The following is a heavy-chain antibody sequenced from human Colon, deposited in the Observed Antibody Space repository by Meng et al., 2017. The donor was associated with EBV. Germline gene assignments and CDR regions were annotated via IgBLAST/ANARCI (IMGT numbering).Heavy chain of an antibody. J-gene: IGHJ4*02. V-gene: IGHV4-4*02. D-gene: IGHD2-21*02. CDR2: IYHSGST. Sequence: QVQLAGSGPGLVKSSGTLSPTWAVSGGSLSSRNWWSWVRQPPGKGLEWIGEIYHSGSTNYNPSLKSRVTISVDESKNQFSLRLSSVTAADTAVYYCARVGAYCGGDCYHPRWGQGTLVTVSS. CDR1: GGSLSSRNW. CDR3: ARVGAYCGGDCYHPR.